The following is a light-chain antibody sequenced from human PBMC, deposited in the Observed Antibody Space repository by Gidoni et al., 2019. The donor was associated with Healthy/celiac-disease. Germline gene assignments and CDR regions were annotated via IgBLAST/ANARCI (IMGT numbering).Light chain of an antibody. J-gene: IGKJ2*01. V-gene: IGKV1-5*03. CDR3: QQYPYT. CDR1: QSISSW. CDR2: KAS. Sequence: DIQMTQSPSTLSASVGDRVTITCRASQSISSWLAWYQPKPGKAPKLLIYKASSLESGVPSRFSGSGSGTEFTLTISSLQPDDFATYYCQQYPYTFGQGTKLEIK.